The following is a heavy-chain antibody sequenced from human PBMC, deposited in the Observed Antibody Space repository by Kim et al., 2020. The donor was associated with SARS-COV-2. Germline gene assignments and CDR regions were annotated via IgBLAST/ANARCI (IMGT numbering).Heavy chain of an antibody. J-gene: IGHJ4*02. D-gene: IGHD5-12*01. CDR3: AKEDSGYEIDY. V-gene: IGHV3-23*01. Sequence: YYADSVQGRFTISRDNSKNTLYLQMNSLRAEDTAVYYCAKEDSGYEIDYWGQGTLVTVSS.